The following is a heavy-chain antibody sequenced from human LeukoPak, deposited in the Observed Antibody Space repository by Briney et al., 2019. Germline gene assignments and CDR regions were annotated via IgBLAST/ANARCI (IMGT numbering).Heavy chain of an antibody. V-gene: IGHV3-30*18. Sequence: GRSLRLSCAASGFTFSSYGMHWVRQAPGKGLEWVAVISYDGSNKYYADSVKGRFTISRGNSKNTLYLQMNSLRAEDTAVYYCAKDLRAVAGYGFDYWGQGTLVTVSS. CDR3: AKDLRAVAGYGFDY. CDR1: GFTFSSYG. J-gene: IGHJ4*02. D-gene: IGHD6-19*01. CDR2: ISYDGSNK.